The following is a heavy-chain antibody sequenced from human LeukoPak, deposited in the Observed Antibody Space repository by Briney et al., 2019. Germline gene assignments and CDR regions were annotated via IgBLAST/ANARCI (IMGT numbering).Heavy chain of an antibody. CDR3: AGARQDGSGFQPFDY. Sequence: ASVKVSCKASGYTFTSYAMHWVRQAPGQRLEWMGWINAGNGNTKYSQEFQGRVTITRDTSASTAYMELSSLRSEDMAVYYCAGARQDGSGFQPFDYWGQGTLVTVSS. V-gene: IGHV1-3*03. D-gene: IGHD3-10*01. CDR2: INAGNGNT. J-gene: IGHJ4*02. CDR1: GYTFTSYA.